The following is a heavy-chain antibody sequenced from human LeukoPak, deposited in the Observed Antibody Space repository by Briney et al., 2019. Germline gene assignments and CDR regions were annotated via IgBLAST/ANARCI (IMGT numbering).Heavy chain of an antibody. D-gene: IGHD6-13*01. CDR2: ISAYNGNT. CDR3: ARGVLDSSSSYYYYYMDV. J-gene: IGHJ6*03. CDR1: GGTFSSYA. V-gene: IGHV1-18*01. Sequence: ASVKVSCKASGGTFSSYAISWVRQAPGQGLEWMGWISAYNGNTNYAQKLQGRVTMTTDTSTSTAYMELRSLRSDDTAVYYCARGVLDSSSSYYYYYMDVWGKGTTVTISS.